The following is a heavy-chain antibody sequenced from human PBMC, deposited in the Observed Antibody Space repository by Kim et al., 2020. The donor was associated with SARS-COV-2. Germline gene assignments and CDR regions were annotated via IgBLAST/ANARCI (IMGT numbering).Heavy chain of an antibody. V-gene: IGHV3-23*01. J-gene: IGHJ5*02. Sequence: YAVSVKGRFTISRDNSRNTGSLQMNSLTVEDTAVYYCSKGRSSGKVDWFDPWGQGTLVTVAS. CDR3: SKGRSSGKVDWFDP. D-gene: IGHD5-12*01.